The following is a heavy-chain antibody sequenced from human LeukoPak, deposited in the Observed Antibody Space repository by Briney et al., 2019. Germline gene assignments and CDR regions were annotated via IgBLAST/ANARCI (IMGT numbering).Heavy chain of an antibody. J-gene: IGHJ4*02. Sequence: ASVKVSCKASGYTFTSYDFNWLRQATGQGPEWMGWMNPNSGATGYAQKFQGRITMTRSASINTAYMELTDLRSEDTAVYYCARVREYCSSTSCSQLDYWGQGTLVTVSS. CDR1: GYTFTSYD. D-gene: IGHD2-2*01. CDR2: MNPNSGAT. V-gene: IGHV1-8*01. CDR3: ARVREYCSSTSCSQLDY.